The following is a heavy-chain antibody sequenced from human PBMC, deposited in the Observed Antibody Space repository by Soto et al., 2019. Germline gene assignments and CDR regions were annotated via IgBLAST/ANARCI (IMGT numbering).Heavy chain of an antibody. CDR3: ARALNFWSGYYPTLFYFDY. CDR2: INHSGST. V-gene: IGHV4-34*01. J-gene: IGHJ4*02. CDR1: GGSFSGYY. Sequence: SETLSLTCAVYGGSFSGYYWSWIRQPPGKGLEWIGEINHSGSTNYNPSLKSRVTISVDTSKNQFSLKLSSVTAADTAVYYCARALNFWSGYYPTLFYFDYWGQGTLVTVSS. D-gene: IGHD3-3*01.